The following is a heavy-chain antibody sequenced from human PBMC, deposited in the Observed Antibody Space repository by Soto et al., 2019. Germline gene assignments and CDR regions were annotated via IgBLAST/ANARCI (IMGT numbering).Heavy chain of an antibody. V-gene: IGHV4-39*01. CDR3: ARRLVRSTRGGMDV. CDR2: IYYSGST. CDR1: GGSISSSSYY. J-gene: IGHJ6*02. D-gene: IGHD2-8*02. Sequence: PSETLSLTCTVSGGSISSSSYYWGWIRQPPGKGLEWIGSIYYSGSTYYNPSLKSRVTISVDTSKNQFSLKLSSVTAADTAVYYCARRLVRSTRGGMDVWGQGTTVTVSS.